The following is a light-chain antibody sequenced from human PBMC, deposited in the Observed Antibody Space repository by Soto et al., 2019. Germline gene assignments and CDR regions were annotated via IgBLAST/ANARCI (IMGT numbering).Light chain of an antibody. J-gene: IGKJ1*01. CDR3: QQFYNYPRT. CDR2: GAT. V-gene: IGKV3-20*01. Sequence: EIVVTQSPGTLSLSPREGATLSCRASQSVSSTYLVWYQQKPGQAPRLLIYGATSRASGIPDRFSGSGSGTDFTLTISRLEPEDFGTYYCQQFYNYPRTFGQGTKVDIK. CDR1: QSVSSTY.